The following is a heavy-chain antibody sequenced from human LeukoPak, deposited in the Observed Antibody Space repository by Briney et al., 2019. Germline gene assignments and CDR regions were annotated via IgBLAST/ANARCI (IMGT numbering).Heavy chain of an antibody. Sequence: ASVKVSCKASGYTFTSYAMHWVRQAPGQRLEWMGWINAGNGNTKYSQKFQGRVTITADESTSTAYMELSSLRSEDTAVYYCAIVVPAAIRPNYYYGMDVWGQGTTVTVSS. J-gene: IGHJ6*02. D-gene: IGHD2-2*02. V-gene: IGHV1-3*01. CDR3: AIVVPAAIRPNYYYGMDV. CDR1: GYTFTSYA. CDR2: INAGNGNT.